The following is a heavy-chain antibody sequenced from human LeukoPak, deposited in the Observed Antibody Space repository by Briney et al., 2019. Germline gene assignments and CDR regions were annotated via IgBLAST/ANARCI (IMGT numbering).Heavy chain of an antibody. J-gene: IGHJ4*02. V-gene: IGHV4-30-4*01. D-gene: IGHD6-19*01. CDR1: GVSISSGDYY. Sequence: SETLSLTCTVSGVSISSGDYYWSWLRQPPGKGLEWIGYIYYSGSTYYNPSLKSRVTISVDTSKNQFSLKLSSVTAADTAVYYCASGIAVADNFDYWGQGTLVTVSS. CDR2: IYYSGST. CDR3: ASGIAVADNFDY.